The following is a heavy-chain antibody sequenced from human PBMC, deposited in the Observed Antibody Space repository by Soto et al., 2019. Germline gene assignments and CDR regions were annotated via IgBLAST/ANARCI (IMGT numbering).Heavy chain of an antibody. CDR1: GYTFTGYY. Sequence: GASVKVSCKASGYTFTGYYMHWVRQAPGQGLEWMGWINPNSGGTNYAQKFQGRVTMTRDTSISTAYMELSRLRSDDTAVYYCARDLAYDILTGTPLDAFDIWGQGTMVTVSS. CDR2: INPNSGGT. V-gene: IGHV1-2*02. CDR3: ARDLAYDILTGTPLDAFDI. D-gene: IGHD3-9*01. J-gene: IGHJ3*02.